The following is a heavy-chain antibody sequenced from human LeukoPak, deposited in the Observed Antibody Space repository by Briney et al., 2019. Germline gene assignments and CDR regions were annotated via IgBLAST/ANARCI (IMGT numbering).Heavy chain of an antibody. CDR3: AKSGYNRFDY. CDR2: ISGSVSGGST. CDR1: GFTFSTYG. Sequence: GGSLRLSCAASGFTFSTYGLQWVRQSPGKGLEWVSSISGSVSGGSTYYSDCVKGRFTISRDNSKNTLYLQMNSLRAEDTAVYYCAKSGYNRFDYWGQGTLVTVSS. V-gene: IGHV3-23*01. J-gene: IGHJ4*02. D-gene: IGHD5-24*01.